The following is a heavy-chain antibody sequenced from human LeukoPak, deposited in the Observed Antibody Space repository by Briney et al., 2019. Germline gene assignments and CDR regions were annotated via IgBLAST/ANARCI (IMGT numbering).Heavy chain of an antibody. CDR3: ARDDSSGYYVDY. J-gene: IGHJ4*02. CDR2: IYYSGST. V-gene: IGHV4-59*08. CDR1: GGSISSYY. Sequence: SETLSLTCTVSGGSISSYYWIWIRQPPGKGLEWIGYIYYSGSTNYNPSLKSRVTISVDTSKNQFSLKLSSVTAADTAVYYCARDDSSGYYVDYWGQGTLVTVSS. D-gene: IGHD3-22*01.